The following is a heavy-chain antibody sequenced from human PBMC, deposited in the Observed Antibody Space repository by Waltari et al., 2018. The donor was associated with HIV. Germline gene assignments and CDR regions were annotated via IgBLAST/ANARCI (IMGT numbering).Heavy chain of an antibody. V-gene: IGHV4-61*01. CDR1: GGSVSSKTYY. D-gene: IGHD5-12*01. Sequence: QVQLQESGPGLVKPSETLSLTCPVSGGSVSSKTYYWRWIRQPPGKGLEWIGYIYHSASTNYNPSLKSRVTISVDTSKNQFSLRLTSVTAADTAVYYCARGGDGYNLAHAFDIWGQGTMVTVSS. CDR2: IYHSAST. CDR3: ARGGDGYNLAHAFDI. J-gene: IGHJ3*02.